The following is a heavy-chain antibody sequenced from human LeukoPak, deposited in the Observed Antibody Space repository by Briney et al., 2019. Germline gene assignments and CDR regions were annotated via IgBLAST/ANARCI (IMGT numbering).Heavy chain of an antibody. CDR3: ARNLIPEQLVLNF. D-gene: IGHD6-13*01. CDR1: GASISSYY. J-gene: IGHJ4*02. V-gene: IGHV4-59*01. Sequence: PSETLSLTCTVSGASISSYYWSWIRQSPGKGLEWIGYIYYSGRTNYNPSLKSRVTISVDTSKNQFSLNLKSVTPEDTAVYYCARNLIPEQLVLNFWGQGTLVTVSS. CDR2: IYYSGRT.